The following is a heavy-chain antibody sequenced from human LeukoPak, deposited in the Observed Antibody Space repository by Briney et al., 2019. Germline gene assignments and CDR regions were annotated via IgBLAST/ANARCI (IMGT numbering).Heavy chain of an antibody. Sequence: ASVKVSCKTSGYTFTGYYMHWVRQAPGQGLEWMGWFNPKNGGTTYAQKFQDRVTMTSDTSISTVYMELTRLTSDDTAIYYCARKGGYYDYWGQGTLVTVSS. V-gene: IGHV1-2*02. CDR3: ARKGGYYDY. CDR1: GYTFTGYY. D-gene: IGHD3-16*01. J-gene: IGHJ4*02. CDR2: FNPKNGGT.